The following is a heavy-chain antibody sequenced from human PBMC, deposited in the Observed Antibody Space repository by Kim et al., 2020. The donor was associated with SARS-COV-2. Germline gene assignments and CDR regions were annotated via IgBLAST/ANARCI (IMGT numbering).Heavy chain of an antibody. D-gene: IGHD3-10*01. V-gene: IGHV4-39*01. CDR1: GGSISSSSYY. Sequence: SETLSLTCTVSGGSISSSSYYWGWIRQPQGKGLEWIGSIYYSGRTYYNPSLNSLFTISVYTSNNQFSLNLSSVTAADTPVDYLTSRYGSRSYYYFD. CDR2: IYYSGRT. J-gene: IGHJ4*01. CDR3: TSRYGSRSYYYFD.